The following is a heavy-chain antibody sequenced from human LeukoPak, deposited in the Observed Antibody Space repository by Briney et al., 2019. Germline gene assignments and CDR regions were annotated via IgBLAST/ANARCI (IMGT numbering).Heavy chain of an antibody. CDR1: GYTFNSYV. D-gene: IGHD3-10*01. J-gene: IGHJ4*02. V-gene: IGHV1-3*03. CDR3: ARGYYDSGTYYNY. Sequence: EASVKVPCKASGYTFNSYVMHWVRHAPGQRLEWMGCINTVNGNTKYSQEFQGRVTITRDTSASTAYMELSRLRSEDMAMYYCARGYYDSGTYYNYWGQGTLVTVSS. CDR2: INTVNGNT.